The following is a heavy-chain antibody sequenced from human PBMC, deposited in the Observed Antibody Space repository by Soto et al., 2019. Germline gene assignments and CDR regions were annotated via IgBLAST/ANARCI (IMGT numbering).Heavy chain of an antibody. V-gene: IGHV3-30-3*01. D-gene: IGHD2-21*02. CDR1: GFTFSSYA. J-gene: IGHJ4*02. CDR2: ISYDGSNK. Sequence: QVQLVESGGGVVQPGRSLRLSCAASGFTFSSYAMHWVRQAPGKGLEWVAVISYDGSNKYYADSVKGRFTISRDNSKNTLYLQMNSLRAEDTAVYYCARGQGGYGGNSGLPYWGQGTLVTVSS. CDR3: ARGQGGYGGNSGLPY.